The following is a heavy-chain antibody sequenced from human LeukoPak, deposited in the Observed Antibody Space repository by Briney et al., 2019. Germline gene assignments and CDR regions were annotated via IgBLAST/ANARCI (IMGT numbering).Heavy chain of an antibody. D-gene: IGHD3-3*01. CDR1: GFTFPTYS. V-gene: IGHV3-23*01. CDR2: INAAGDDI. Sequence: GGSLRLSCVASGFTFPTYSMAWVRQAPGKGLDWASSINAAGDDIYYADSVKGRFSISRDNLKNTLYLQMHSLRAEDRAIYYCAKGIFGVIHNGIDVWGQGTAVTVSS. CDR3: AKGIFGVIHNGIDV. J-gene: IGHJ6*02.